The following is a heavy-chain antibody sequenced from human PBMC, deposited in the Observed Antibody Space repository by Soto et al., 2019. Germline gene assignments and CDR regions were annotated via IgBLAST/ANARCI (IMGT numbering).Heavy chain of an antibody. CDR3: ARDQGYDSSGYPCVY. J-gene: IGHJ4*02. Sequence: QVQLVESGGGVVQPGRSLRLSCAASGFTFSSYGMHWVRQAPGKGLEWVAVIWYDGSNKYYADSVKGRFTISRDNSKNTLYLQMNSLRAEDTAVYYCARDQGYDSSGYPCVYWGQGTLVTVSS. V-gene: IGHV3-33*01. CDR1: GFTFSSYG. D-gene: IGHD3-22*01. CDR2: IWYDGSNK.